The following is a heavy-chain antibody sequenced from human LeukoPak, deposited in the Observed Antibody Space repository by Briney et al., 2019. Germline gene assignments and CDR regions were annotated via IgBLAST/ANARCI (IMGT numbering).Heavy chain of an antibody. CDR1: GGSFSGYY. J-gene: IGHJ4*02. CDR2: INHSGST. D-gene: IGHD7-27*01. CDR3: ARVSYWGRSNFDY. V-gene: IGHV4-34*01. Sequence: PSETLSLTCAVDGGSFSGYYWSWIRQPPGKGLEWIGEINHSGSTNYNPSLKSRVTISVDTSKNQFSLKLSSVTAADTAVYYCARVSYWGRSNFDYWGQGTLVTVSS.